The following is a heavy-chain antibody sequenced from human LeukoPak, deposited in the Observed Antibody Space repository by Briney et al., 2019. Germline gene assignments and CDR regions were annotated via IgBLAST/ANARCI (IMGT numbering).Heavy chain of an antibody. CDR2: ISSSSSTI. V-gene: IGHV3-48*01. CDR3: ARGGSYAPFDI. J-gene: IGHJ3*02. Sequence: GGSLRLSCAASGFTFSSYSMNWVRQAPGKGLEWVSYISSSSSTIYYADSVKGRFTISRDNAKNSLYLQMNSLRAEDTAVYYCARGGSYAPFDIWGQGTMVTVSS. D-gene: IGHD1-26*01. CDR1: GFTFSSYS.